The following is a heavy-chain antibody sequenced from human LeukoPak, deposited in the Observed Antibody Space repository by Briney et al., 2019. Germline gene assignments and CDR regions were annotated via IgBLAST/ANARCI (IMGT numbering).Heavy chain of an antibody. Sequence: GGSLRLSCAASGFTFSSYSMNWVRQAPGKGLEWVSYISSSSSTIYYADSVKGRFTISRDNSKDTLSLQMNTLRAEDTAVYYCAKDLSTGYTPVDYWGQGTLVTVSS. V-gene: IGHV3-48*01. CDR2: ISSSSSTI. CDR1: GFTFSSYS. J-gene: IGHJ4*02. D-gene: IGHD2-15*01. CDR3: AKDLSTGYTPVDY.